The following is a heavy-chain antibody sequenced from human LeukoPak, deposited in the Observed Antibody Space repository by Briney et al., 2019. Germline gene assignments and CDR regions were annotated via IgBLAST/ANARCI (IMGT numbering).Heavy chain of an antibody. J-gene: IGHJ4*02. D-gene: IGHD1-26*01. CDR3: ARDREGRDYFDY. CDR1: GYTFTSYY. V-gene: IGHV1-46*01. CDR2: INPSGGSP. Sequence: GASVTVSCKASGYTFTSYYMQWVRQAPGQGLEWMGIINPSGGSPIYAQKFQGRVTMTRDTSTSTVYMELSSLRSEDTAVYYCARDREGRDYFDYWGQGTLVTVSS.